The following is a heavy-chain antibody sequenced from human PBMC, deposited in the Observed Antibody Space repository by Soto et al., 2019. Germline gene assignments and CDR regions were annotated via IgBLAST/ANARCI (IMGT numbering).Heavy chain of an antibody. D-gene: IGHD6-13*01. CDR1: GFTCSSYS. Sequence: PGGSLRLSCAASGFTCSSYSMNWVRQAPGKGLEWVSSISSSSSYIYYADSVKGRFTISRDNAKNSLYLQMNSLRAEDTAVYYCGREGEGSSWPDYYYYYYMAVRGKGTRGTVSS. V-gene: IGHV3-21*01. J-gene: IGHJ6*03. CDR3: GREGEGSSWPDYYYYYYMAV. CDR2: ISSSSSYI.